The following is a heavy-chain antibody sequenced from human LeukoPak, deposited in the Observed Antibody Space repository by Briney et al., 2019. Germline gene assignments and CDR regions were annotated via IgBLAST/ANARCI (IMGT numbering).Heavy chain of an antibody. CDR2: IYHSGST. Sequence: SETLSLTCTVSGYSISSGYYWGWIRQPPGKGLEWIGSIYHSGSTYYNPSLKSRVTISVDTSKNQFSLKLSSVTAAGTAVYYCARGGDGYNYWFDPWGQGTLVTVSS. J-gene: IGHJ5*02. CDR1: GYSISSGYY. D-gene: IGHD5-24*01. V-gene: IGHV4-38-2*02. CDR3: ARGGDGYNYWFDP.